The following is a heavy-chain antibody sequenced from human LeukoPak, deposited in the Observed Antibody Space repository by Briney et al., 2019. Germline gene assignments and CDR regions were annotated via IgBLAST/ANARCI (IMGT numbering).Heavy chain of an antibody. D-gene: IGHD1-26*01. Sequence: GASVKVSCKASGYTFTSYGISWVRQAPGQGLDWMGWISAYNGNTNYAQKLQGRVTMTTDTSTSTAYMELRSLRSDDTAVYYCARDFGGSYLGYFDYWGQGTLVTVSS. CDR1: GYTFTSYG. V-gene: IGHV1-18*01. J-gene: IGHJ4*02. CDR2: ISAYNGNT. CDR3: ARDFGGSYLGYFDY.